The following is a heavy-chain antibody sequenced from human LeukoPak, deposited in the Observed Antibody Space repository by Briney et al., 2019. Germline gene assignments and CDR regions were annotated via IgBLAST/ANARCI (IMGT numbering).Heavy chain of an antibody. CDR1: GFSFSRHH. Sequence: GGSLRLSCEGLGFSFSRHHMTWVRQPQGKGLEWVSAIDGSGERTYYGDSVKGRFTISRDNSKNTLYLQINSLRAEDTAVYYCARDLTSGTYSRLGFGYWGQGTLVTVSS. CDR2: IDGSGERT. CDR3: ARDLTSGTYSRLGFGY. J-gene: IGHJ4*02. V-gene: IGHV3-23*01. D-gene: IGHD1-26*01.